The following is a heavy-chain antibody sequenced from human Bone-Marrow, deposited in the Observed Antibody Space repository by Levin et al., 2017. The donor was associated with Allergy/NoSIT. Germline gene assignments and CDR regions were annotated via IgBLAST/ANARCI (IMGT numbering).Heavy chain of an antibody. Sequence: GGSLRLSCAASGFTFSSYAMSWVRQAPGKGLEWVSAISGSGSGTYYAASVKGRFTISRDNSKSTLYLQMNSMRAEDTAVYFGARAGSGWYYAYWGQGTLVTVSS. D-gene: IGHD6-13*01. J-gene: IGHJ4*02. CDR3: ARAGSGWYYAY. CDR1: GFTFSSYA. CDR2: ISGSGSGT. V-gene: IGHV3-23*01.